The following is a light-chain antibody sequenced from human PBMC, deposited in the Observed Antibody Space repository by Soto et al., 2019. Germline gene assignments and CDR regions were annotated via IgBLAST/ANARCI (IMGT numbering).Light chain of an antibody. J-gene: IGLJ7*01. V-gene: IGLV1-47*02. CDR1: SSNIGSNY. Sequence: QSVLTQPPSASGTAGQRVTISCSGSSSNIGSNYVYWYQQLPGMAPKLLIYSNIHRPSGVPDRFSGSKSGTSASLAISGLRSEDEADYDCAAWDDSLSRAVFGGGTQLTVL. CDR3: AAWDDSLSRAV. CDR2: SNI.